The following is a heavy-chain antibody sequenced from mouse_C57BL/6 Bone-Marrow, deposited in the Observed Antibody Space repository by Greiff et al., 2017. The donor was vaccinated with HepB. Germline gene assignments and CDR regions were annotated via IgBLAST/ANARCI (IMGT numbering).Heavy chain of an antibody. V-gene: IGHV1-26*01. Sequence: EVQLQQSGPELVKPGASVKISCKASGYTFTDYYMNWVKQSHGKSLEWIGDINPNNGVTSYNQKFKGKATLTVDKSSSTAYMELRSLTSEDSAVYYCARSFFDVWGTGTTVTVSS. CDR3: ARSFFDV. CDR1: GYTFTDYY. CDR2: INPNNGVT. J-gene: IGHJ1*03.